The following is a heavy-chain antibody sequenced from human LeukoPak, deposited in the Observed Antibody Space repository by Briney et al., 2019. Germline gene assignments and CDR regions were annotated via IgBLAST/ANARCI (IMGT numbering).Heavy chain of an antibody. D-gene: IGHD1-14*01. J-gene: IGHJ3*01. CDR3: VVVVEPPDSDGFDV. V-gene: IGHV3-74*01. Sequence: GSLRLSCAASGFTFSSYGMHWVRQAPGKGLEWVSLINADGSTATYADSVKGRFTISRDNARNTLSLQMNSLTIEDTAVYYCVVVVEPPDSDGFDVWGQGTMITVSS. CDR2: INADGSTA. CDR1: GFTFSSYG.